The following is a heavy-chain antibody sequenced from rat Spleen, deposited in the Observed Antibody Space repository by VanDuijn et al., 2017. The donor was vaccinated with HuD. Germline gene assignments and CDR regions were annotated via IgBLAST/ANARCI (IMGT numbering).Heavy chain of an antibody. Sequence: QVQLKESGPGLVQPSQTLSLTCTVSGFSLTSYDVSWVRQPPGKGLEWMGVIWTGGNTAKNSLLKSRLSISRDTSKSQVFLKMNSLQTEDTATYYCARVGYSSYVRYFDYWGHGVMVTVSS. CDR2: IWTGGNT. CDR1: GFSLTSYD. V-gene: IGHV2-43*01. J-gene: IGHJ2*01. CDR3: ARVGYSSYVRYFDY. D-gene: IGHD1-2*01.